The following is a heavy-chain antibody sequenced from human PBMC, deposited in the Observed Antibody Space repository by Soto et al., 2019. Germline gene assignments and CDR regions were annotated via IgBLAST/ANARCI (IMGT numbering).Heavy chain of an antibody. J-gene: IGHJ4*02. Sequence: LRLSCTASGFKFLNYWMGWVRQAPGKGLEWVANIKQEGSEEYYVDSVKGRFTISRDNARNSLYLQMSSLRAEDTAVYYCARDRIDVATAFTYDYWGQGTLVTVSS. V-gene: IGHV3-7*03. D-gene: IGHD6-19*01. CDR2: IKQEGSEE. CDR3: ARDRIDVATAFTYDY. CDR1: GFKFLNYW.